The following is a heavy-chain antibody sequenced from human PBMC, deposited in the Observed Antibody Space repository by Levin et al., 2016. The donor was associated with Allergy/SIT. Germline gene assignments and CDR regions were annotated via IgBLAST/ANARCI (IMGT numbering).Heavy chain of an antibody. V-gene: IGHV4-39*01. D-gene: IGHD1-14*01. Sequence: SETLSLTCTVSGGSISSTTYYWGWIRQSPGKGLEWIGSIYFVGSTFYNPSLKSRVTLSVDTSKNQFSLNLNSVTAADTAVHYCARGKPGNGLCGDYWGQGILVTVSS. CDR2: IYFVGST. CDR1: GGSISSTTYY. CDR3: ARGKPGNGLCGDY. J-gene: IGHJ4*02.